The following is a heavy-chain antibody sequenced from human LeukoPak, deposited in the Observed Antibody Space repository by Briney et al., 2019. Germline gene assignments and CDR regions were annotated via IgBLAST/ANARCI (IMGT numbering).Heavy chain of an antibody. CDR2: ISAYNGNT. V-gene: IGHV1-18*01. D-gene: IGHD3-3*01. Sequence: ASGTVACKASGGTFSSYAISWVRQAPGQGLEWMGWISAYNGNTNYAQKLQGRVTMTTDTSTSTAYMEVRSLRSDDTAVYYCARRGRFTIFGVADYGMDVWGQGTTVTVSS. CDR3: ARRGRFTIFGVADYGMDV. CDR1: GGTFSSYA. J-gene: IGHJ6*02.